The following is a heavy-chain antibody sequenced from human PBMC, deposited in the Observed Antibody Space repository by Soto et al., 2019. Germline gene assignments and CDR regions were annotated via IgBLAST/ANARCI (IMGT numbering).Heavy chain of an antibody. J-gene: IGHJ6*03. CDR2: IYYSGST. CDR3: AGVYRRRMSGCYYYYYMDV. D-gene: IGHD2-2*02. Sequence: PSETLSLTCTVSGGSISSYYWSWIRQPPGKGLEWIGYIYYSGSTNYNPSLKSRVTISVDTSKNQFSLKLSSVTAADTAVYDCAGVYRRRMSGCYYYYYMDVWGKGTTVTVSS. V-gene: IGHV4-59*01. CDR1: GGSISSYY.